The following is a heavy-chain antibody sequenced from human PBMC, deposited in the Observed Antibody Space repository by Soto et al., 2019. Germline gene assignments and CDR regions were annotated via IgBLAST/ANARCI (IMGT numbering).Heavy chain of an antibody. CDR3: ARRMVRGVTAQYYYYGMDV. V-gene: IGHV4-31*03. CDR2: IYYSGST. Sequence: SETLSLTCTVSGGSISIGGYYWSWIRQHPGKGLEWIGYIYYSGSTYYNPSLKSRVTISVDTSKNQFSLKLSSVTAADTAVYYYARRMVRGVTAQYYYYGMDVWGDGTTV. D-gene: IGHD3-10*01. J-gene: IGHJ6*02. CDR1: GGSISIGGYY.